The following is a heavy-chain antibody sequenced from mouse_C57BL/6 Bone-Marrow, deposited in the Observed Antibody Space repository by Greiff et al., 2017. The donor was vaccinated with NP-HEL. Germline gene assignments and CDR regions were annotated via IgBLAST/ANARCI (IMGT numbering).Heavy chain of an antibody. CDR3: AIWFRGYFDY. Sequence: EVQRVESGPELVKPGASVKISCKASGYSFTGYYMNWVKQSPEKSLEWIGEINPSTGGTTYNQKFKAKATLTVDKSSSTAYMQLKSLTSEDSAVYYCAIWFRGYFDYWGQGTTLTVSS. CDR1: GYSFTGYY. J-gene: IGHJ2*01. V-gene: IGHV1-42*01. D-gene: IGHD2-2*01. CDR2: INPSTGGT.